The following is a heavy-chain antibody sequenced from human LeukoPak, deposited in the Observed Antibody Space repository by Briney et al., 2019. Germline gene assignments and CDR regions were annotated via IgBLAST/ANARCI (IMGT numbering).Heavy chain of an antibody. CDR1: GGSISSYY. V-gene: IGHV4-59*01. J-gene: IGHJ4*02. CDR3: ARAAERRYSPFDY. CDR2: IYYSGST. D-gene: IGHD2-21*01. Sequence: SETLSLTCTVSGGSISSYYWSWIRQPPGKGLEWIGYIYYSGSTNCNPSLKSRVTISVDTSKNQFSLKLSSVTAADTAVYYCARAAERRYSPFDYWGQGTLVTVSS.